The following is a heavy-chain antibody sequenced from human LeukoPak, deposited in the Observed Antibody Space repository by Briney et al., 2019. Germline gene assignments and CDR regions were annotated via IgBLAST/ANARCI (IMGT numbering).Heavy chain of an antibody. Sequence: GGSLRLSCAASGFTFSNYGMHWVRQAPGKGLEWVACIRFDGSNEYYADSLKGRFTISRDNSKNTLSLQINSLRAEDTAVYYCAKDGRPEAAHYYYIDVWGKGTTVTISS. J-gene: IGHJ6*03. V-gene: IGHV3-30*02. CDR2: IRFDGSNE. CDR3: AKDGRPEAAHYYYIDV. CDR1: GFTFSNYG. D-gene: IGHD1-14*01.